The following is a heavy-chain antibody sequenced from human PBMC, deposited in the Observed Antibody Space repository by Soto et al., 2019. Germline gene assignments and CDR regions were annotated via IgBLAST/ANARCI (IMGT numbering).Heavy chain of an antibody. Sequence: PSETLSLTCAVYGGSFSGYYWSWIRQPPGKGLEWIGEINHSGSTNYNPSLKSRVTLSGDTSKNQVSLKLSSVTAADKAVYYCARATYSSDSSGYYFLYWGQGTQVTVSS. J-gene: IGHJ4*02. CDR3: ARATYSSDSSGYYFLY. CDR2: INHSGST. V-gene: IGHV4-34*01. CDR1: GGSFSGYY. D-gene: IGHD3-22*01.